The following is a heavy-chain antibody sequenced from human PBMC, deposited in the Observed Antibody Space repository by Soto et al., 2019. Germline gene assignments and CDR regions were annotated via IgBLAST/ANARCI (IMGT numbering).Heavy chain of an antibody. CDR2: ISYDGSNK. V-gene: IGHV3-30-3*01. Sequence: QVQLVESGGGVVQPGRSLRLSCAASGFTFSSYAMHWVRQAPGKGLEWVAVISYDGSNKYYADSVKGRFTISRDNSKNTLYLQMNSLRAEDTAVYYCARVGEIQLWTYYCDYWGQGTLVTVSS. CDR1: GFTFSSYA. D-gene: IGHD5-18*01. CDR3: ARVGEIQLWTYYCDY. J-gene: IGHJ4*02.